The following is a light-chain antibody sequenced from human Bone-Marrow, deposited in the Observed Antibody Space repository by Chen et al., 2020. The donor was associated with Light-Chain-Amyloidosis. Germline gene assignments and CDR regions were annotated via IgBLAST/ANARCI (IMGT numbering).Light chain of an antibody. CDR1: SGSIATNY. V-gene: IGLV6-57*01. CDR2: EDD. J-gene: IGLJ3*02. Sequence: NFMLTQPHSVSESPGKTVIISCTSSSGSIATNYVQWYQQRPGSSPTTVIYEDDQRPSGVPDRFSGSIDRSSNSASLTIYGLKTEDEADYYCQSYQGSSQGVFGGGTKLTVL. CDR3: QSYQGSSQGV.